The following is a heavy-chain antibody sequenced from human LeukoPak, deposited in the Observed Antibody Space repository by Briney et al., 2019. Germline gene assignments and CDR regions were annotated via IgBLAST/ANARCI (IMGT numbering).Heavy chain of an antibody. CDR2: ISSSGSTI. Sequence: GGSLRLSCAASGFTFSSYEMNWVRQAPGKGLEWVSYISSSGSTIYYADSVKGRFTICRDNAKNSLYLQMNSLRAEDTAVYYCARGGDVVVTARDFDYWGQGTLVTVSS. CDR3: ARGGDVVVTARDFDY. J-gene: IGHJ4*02. V-gene: IGHV3-48*03. CDR1: GFTFSSYE. D-gene: IGHD2-21*02.